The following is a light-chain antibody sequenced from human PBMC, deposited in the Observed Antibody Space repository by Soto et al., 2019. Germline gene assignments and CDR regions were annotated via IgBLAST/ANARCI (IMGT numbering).Light chain of an antibody. CDR3: QQYYTAPFT. V-gene: IGKV4-1*01. CDR2: WAS. J-gene: IGKJ3*01. CDR1: LSVLYSSNNKDY. Sequence: DIVMTQSPDSLAVSLGERATINCKSSLSVLYSSNNKDYLAWYQQKPGQPPKLLIYWASTRESGVPDRFSGSGSGTDFTLTISSLQAEDVAVYYCQQYYTAPFTFGPGTKVDI.